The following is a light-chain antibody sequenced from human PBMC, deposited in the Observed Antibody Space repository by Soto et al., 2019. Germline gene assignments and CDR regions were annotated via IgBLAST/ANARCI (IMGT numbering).Light chain of an antibody. CDR1: QSISSW. V-gene: IGKV1-5*01. CDR3: QQYGSFPWT. Sequence: DIQMTQSPSTLSASVGDRVTITCRASQSISSWLAWYQQKPGKAPKFLIYDASNLERGVPSRFSGSGSGTEFTLTISRLEPEDFAVYYCQQYGSFPWTFGQGTKVDFK. CDR2: DAS. J-gene: IGKJ1*01.